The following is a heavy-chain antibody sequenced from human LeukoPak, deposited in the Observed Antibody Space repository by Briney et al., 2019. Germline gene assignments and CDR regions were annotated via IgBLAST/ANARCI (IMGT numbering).Heavy chain of an antibody. J-gene: IGHJ3*02. V-gene: IGHV3-74*01. D-gene: IGHD4-23*01. CDR3: SSGNSLAFCI. CDR1: GFTFCSYW. CDR2: LNSDGSRT. Sequence: GGSLRLSCAASGFTFCSYWMHWVRQAPGEGLVLVSRLNSDGSRTSYADSVQSRFHISRDNANNTLYLQMNNLKALDTPVYYLSSGNSLAFCIWGQGTMVTVAS.